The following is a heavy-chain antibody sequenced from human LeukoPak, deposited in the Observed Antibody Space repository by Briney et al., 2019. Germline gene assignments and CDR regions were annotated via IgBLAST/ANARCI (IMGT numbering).Heavy chain of an antibody. CDR3: AKDVYCGGDCYSAPFDY. V-gene: IGHV3-23*01. J-gene: IGHJ4*02. Sequence: PGRSLRLSCAASGFTFSSFAMHWVRQAPGKGLEWVSAISGSGGSTYYADSVKGRFTISRDNSKNTLYLQMNSLRAEDTAVYYCAKDVYCGGDCYSAPFDYWGQGTLVTVSS. CDR1: GFTFSSFA. CDR2: ISGSGGST. D-gene: IGHD2-21*02.